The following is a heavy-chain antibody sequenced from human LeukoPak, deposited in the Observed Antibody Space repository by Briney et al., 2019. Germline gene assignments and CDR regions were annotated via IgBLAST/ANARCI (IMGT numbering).Heavy chain of an antibody. J-gene: IGHJ4*02. V-gene: IGHV3-7*02. CDR2: IKPDGSEK. D-gene: IGHD3-10*02. Sequence: GGSLRLSCAASGFTFSSNWMNWVRQAPGKGLEWVANIKPDGSEKYYVDSVKGRFTSSRDNAKNSLYLQMNSLRAEDTAVYYCATPGGGSITMLNYWGQGTLVTVSS. CDR1: GFTFSSNW. CDR3: ATPGGGSITMLNY.